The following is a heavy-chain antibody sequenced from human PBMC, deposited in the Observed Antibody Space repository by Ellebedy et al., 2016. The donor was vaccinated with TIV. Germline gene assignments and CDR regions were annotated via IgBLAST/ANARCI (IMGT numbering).Heavy chain of an antibody. Sequence: GSLRLSCTVSGGSTTSYYWSWIRQPPGKGLEWIGYIYNSGSTNYNPSLKSLVPISVDTSKNQFSLKMTYVTAADTAVYYCARSRVGSGTYNWGQGTLVTVSS. J-gene: IGHJ4*02. CDR2: IYNSGST. D-gene: IGHD3-10*01. CDR1: GGSTTSYY. CDR3: ARSRVGSGTYN. V-gene: IGHV4-59*01.